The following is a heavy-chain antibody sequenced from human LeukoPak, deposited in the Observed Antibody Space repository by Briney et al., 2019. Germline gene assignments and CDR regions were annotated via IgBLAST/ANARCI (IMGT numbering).Heavy chain of an antibody. CDR3: ARYDHDSSGYYYLDY. Sequence: SETLSLTCAVYGGSFSGYYWSWIRQPPGKGLEWIGEINHSGSTYYNPSLKSRVTISVDTSKNQFSLKLSSVTAADTAVYYCARYDHDSSGYYYLDYWGQGTLVTVSS. V-gene: IGHV4-34*01. CDR1: GGSFSGYY. J-gene: IGHJ4*02. D-gene: IGHD3-22*01. CDR2: INHSGST.